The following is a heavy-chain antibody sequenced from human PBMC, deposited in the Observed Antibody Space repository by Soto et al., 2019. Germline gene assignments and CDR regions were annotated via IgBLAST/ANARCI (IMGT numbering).Heavy chain of an antibody. CDR3: ARLEGRRDYYYYYMDV. V-gene: IGHV4-59*08. Sequence: SETLSLTCTVSGGSISSYYWSWIRQPPGKGLEWIGYIYYSGSTNYNPSLKSRVTISVDTSKNQFSLKLSSVTAADTAVYYCARLEGRRDYYYYYMDVWGKGTTVTVSS. D-gene: IGHD3-3*01. J-gene: IGHJ6*03. CDR2: IYYSGST. CDR1: GGSISSYY.